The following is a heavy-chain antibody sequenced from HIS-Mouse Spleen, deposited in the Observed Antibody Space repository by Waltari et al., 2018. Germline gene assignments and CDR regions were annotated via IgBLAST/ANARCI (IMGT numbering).Heavy chain of an antibody. CDR3: AKDMGYSSSWYDY. CDR1: GFTFDDSA. V-gene: IGHV3-9*01. CDR2: ISWNSGSI. J-gene: IGHJ4*02. Sequence: EVQLVESGGGLVQPGRSLRLSCAASGFTFDDSAMHWVREAPGKGLEWVSGISWNSGSIGYADSVKGRFTISRDNAKNSLYLQMNSLRAEDTALYYCAKDMGYSSSWYDYWGQGTLVTVSS. D-gene: IGHD6-13*01.